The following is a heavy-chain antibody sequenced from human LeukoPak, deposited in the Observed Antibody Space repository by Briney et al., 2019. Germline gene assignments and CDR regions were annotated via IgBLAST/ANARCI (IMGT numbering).Heavy chain of an antibody. CDR1: GFRFDDKA. J-gene: IGHJ5*02. Sequence: GGSLRLSCAASGFRFDDKAMHWVRQAPGKGLEWVSGISWSTDRIGYADSVKGRFTISRDNSKNSLYLQMNSLTAEDTAVHYCVRAHHPGGWFDPWGQGTLVTVSS. V-gene: IGHV3-9*01. CDR2: ISWSTDRI. CDR3: VRAHHPGGWFDP. D-gene: IGHD3-10*01.